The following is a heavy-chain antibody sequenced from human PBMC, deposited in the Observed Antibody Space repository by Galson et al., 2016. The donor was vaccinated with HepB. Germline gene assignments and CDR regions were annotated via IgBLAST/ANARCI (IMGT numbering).Heavy chain of an antibody. Sequence: SVKVSCKASGYTFTNYYIHWVRQAPGQGLEWMGIINPSGGNTTYPQKFQGRVTLTSDTSTSTVHMELSRLSSEDTAVYYCARDRMIAAKQARRLAWIYPWGQGTLVTVSS. CDR1: GYTFTNYY. V-gene: IGHV1-46*01. CDR3: ARDRMIAAKQARRLAWIYP. CDR2: INPSGGNT. J-gene: IGHJ5*02. D-gene: IGHD6-13*01.